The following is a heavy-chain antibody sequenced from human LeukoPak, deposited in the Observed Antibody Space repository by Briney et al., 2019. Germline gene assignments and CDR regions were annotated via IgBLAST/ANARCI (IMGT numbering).Heavy chain of an antibody. Sequence: SVKVSCKASGGTFSSYAISWVRQAPVQGLEWMGGIIPIFGTANYAQKFQGRVTITADESTSTAYMELSSLRSEDTAVYYCARDQTRGYSYGYGGSFGMDVWGQGTMVTVSS. D-gene: IGHD5-18*01. CDR3: ARDQTRGYSYGYGGSFGMDV. V-gene: IGHV1-69*13. CDR1: GGTFSSYA. CDR2: IIPIFGTA. J-gene: IGHJ6*02.